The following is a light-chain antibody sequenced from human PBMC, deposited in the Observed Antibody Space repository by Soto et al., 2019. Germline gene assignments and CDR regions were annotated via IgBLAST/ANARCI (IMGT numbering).Light chain of an antibody. Sequence: QSALTQPASVSGSPGQSITISCTGTTSDVGAYNYVSWYQQHPGKAPKLIIYDVSNRPSGVSNRVSGSKSGNTASLTISGLQAEDEADYYCSSYTGSSTPVVFGGGTKLTVL. J-gene: IGLJ2*01. V-gene: IGLV2-14*01. CDR3: SSYTGSSTPVV. CDR2: DVS. CDR1: TSDVGAYNY.